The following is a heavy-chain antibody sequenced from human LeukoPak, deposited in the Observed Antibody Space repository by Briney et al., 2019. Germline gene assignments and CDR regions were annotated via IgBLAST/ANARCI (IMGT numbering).Heavy chain of an antibody. D-gene: IGHD7-27*01. J-gene: IGHJ3*02. CDR3: ARVGLTGLHDAFDI. CDR2: IIPIVVTA. Sequence: ASVKVSCKASGYTFTSYAMHWVRQAPGQGLEWMGGIIPIVVTANYAQKFQGRVTITADESTSTAYMELSSLRSEDTAVYYCARVGLTGLHDAFDIWGQGTMVTVSS. V-gene: IGHV1-69*13. CDR1: GYTFTSYA.